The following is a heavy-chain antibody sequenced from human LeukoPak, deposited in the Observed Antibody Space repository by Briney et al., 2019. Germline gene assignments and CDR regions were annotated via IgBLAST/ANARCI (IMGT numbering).Heavy chain of an antibody. CDR3: AIGLVFGGVIVRPKPH. Sequence: ASVKVSCKASGGTFSSYTISWVRQAPGQGLEWMGRIIPILGIANYAQKFQGRVTITADKSTSTAYMELSSLRSEDTAVYYCAIGLVFGGVIVRPKPHWGQGTLVTVSS. J-gene: IGHJ4*02. CDR2: IIPILGIA. D-gene: IGHD3-16*02. V-gene: IGHV1-69*02. CDR1: GGTFSSYT.